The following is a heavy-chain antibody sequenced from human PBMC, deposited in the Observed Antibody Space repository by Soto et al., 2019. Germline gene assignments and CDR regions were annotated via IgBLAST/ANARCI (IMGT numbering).Heavy chain of an antibody. CDR3: ARPDASSYYYYYGMDV. CDR1: GFTFSSYS. CDR2: ISSSSSYI. Sequence: GGSLTLSCAASGFTFSSYSMNWVRQAPGKGLEWVSSISSSSSYIYYADSVKGRFTISRDNAKNSLYLQMNSLRAEDTAVYYCARPDASSYYYYYGMDVWGQGTTVTVSS. D-gene: IGHD2-8*01. J-gene: IGHJ6*02. V-gene: IGHV3-21*01.